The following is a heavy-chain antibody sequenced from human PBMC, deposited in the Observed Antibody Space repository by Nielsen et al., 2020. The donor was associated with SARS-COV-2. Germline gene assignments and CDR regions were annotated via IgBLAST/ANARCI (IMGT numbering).Heavy chain of an antibody. D-gene: IGHD6-13*01. V-gene: IGHV3-33*01. Sequence: GESLKISCAASGFTFSSYGMHWVRQAPGKGLEWVAVIWYDGSNKYYADSVKGRFTISRDNAKNSLYLQMNSLRAEDTALYHCARDREPGIASGMDVWGQGTTVTVSS. CDR2: IWYDGSNK. J-gene: IGHJ6*02. CDR1: GFTFSSYG. CDR3: ARDREPGIASGMDV.